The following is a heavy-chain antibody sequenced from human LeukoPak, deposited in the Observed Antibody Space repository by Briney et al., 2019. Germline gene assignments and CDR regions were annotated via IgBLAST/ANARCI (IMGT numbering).Heavy chain of an antibody. CDR3: ASHERIAVAA. CDR2: INHSGST. J-gene: IGHJ5*02. D-gene: IGHD6-19*01. CDR1: GGSISSYY. V-gene: IGHV4-34*01. Sequence: SETLSLTCTVSGGSISSYYWSWIRQPPGKGLEWIGEINHSGSTNYNPSLKSRVTISVDTSKNRFSLKLSSVTAADTAVYYCASHERIAVAAWGQGTLVTVSS.